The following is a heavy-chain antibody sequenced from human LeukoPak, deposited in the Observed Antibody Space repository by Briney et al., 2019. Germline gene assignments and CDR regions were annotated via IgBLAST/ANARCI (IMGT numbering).Heavy chain of an antibody. Sequence: SETLSLTCTVSGGSISSYYWSWIRQPPGKGLEWIGYIYYSGSTNYNPSLKSRVTISVDTSKNQFSLKLSSVTAADTAVYYCARDFGATYYYDSSGYYSWGQGTLVTVSS. CDR2: IYYSGST. CDR1: GGSISSYY. D-gene: IGHD3-22*01. V-gene: IGHV4-59*12. J-gene: IGHJ4*02. CDR3: ARDFGATYYYDSSGYYS.